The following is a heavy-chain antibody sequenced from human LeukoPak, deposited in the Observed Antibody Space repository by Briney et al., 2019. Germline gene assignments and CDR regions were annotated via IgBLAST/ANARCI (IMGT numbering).Heavy chain of an antibody. CDR2: IRTSAGHI. CDR1: GFSFSSYG. D-gene: IGHD3-10*01. CDR3: AKYYYGSGSSPLNFDY. Sequence: GGSLGLSCAASGFSFSSYGMGWVRQAPGKGLEWVSTIRTSAGHIYYADSVKGRFTISRDNSKNTVYLQMNSLRAEDSAVYYCAKYYYGSGSSPLNFDYWGQGTLVTVSS. J-gene: IGHJ4*02. V-gene: IGHV3-23*01.